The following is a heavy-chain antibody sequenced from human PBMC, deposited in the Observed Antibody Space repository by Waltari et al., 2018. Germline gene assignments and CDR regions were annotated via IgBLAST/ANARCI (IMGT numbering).Heavy chain of an antibody. CDR2: INRHNGNT. J-gene: IGHJ4*02. CDR1: GYTFTSHS. CDR3: ARDYCSGDGCSLDC. D-gene: IGHD2-15*01. Sequence: QVQLVQSGNEVMKPGASVKVSCKASGYTFTSHSITWVRQAPGKGPEWLGWINRHNGNTKFAQKFQGRVSLTTDTSTSTAYMDLRSLTSDDTAVYYCARDYCSGDGCSLDCWGQGTLVTVSS. V-gene: IGHV1-18*04.